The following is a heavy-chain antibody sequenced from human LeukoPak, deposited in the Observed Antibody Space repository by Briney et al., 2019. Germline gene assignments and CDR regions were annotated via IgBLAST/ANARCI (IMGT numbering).Heavy chain of an antibody. Sequence: SETLSLTCTVSGGSISSYYWSWNRQPPGKGLEWIGYIYYSGSTNYNPSLKSRVTISVDTSKNQFSLKLSSVTAADTAVYYCASGSYRIFDYWGQGTLVTVSS. V-gene: IGHV4-59*12. CDR2: IYYSGST. CDR3: ASGSYRIFDY. D-gene: IGHD1-26*01. J-gene: IGHJ4*02. CDR1: GGSISSYY.